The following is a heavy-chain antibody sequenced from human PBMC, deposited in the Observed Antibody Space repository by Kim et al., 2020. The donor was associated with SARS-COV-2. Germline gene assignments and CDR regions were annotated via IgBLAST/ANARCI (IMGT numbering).Heavy chain of an antibody. V-gene: IGHV3-48*02. Sequence: GGSLRLSCATSGFTFSSYSMNWVRQAPGKGLEWLSFITSSGSPIYYADSVRGRLTIARDNPKRSLYLQMDSLRDDDTAAYYCARSKTVVAAAGTGNWYF. CDR3: ARSKTVVAAAGTGNWYF. D-gene: IGHD6-13*01. J-gene: IGHJ2*01. CDR2: ITSSGSPI. CDR1: GFTFSSYS.